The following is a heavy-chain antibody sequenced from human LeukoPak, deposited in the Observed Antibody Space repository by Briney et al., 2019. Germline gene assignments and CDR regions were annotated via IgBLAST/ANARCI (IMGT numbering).Heavy chain of an antibody. CDR2: INPKSGDT. J-gene: IGHJ4*02. Sequence: ASVKVSCKASGYTLIGYYLYWVRQAPGQGLEWMGWINPKSGDTKIAQKFQGRVTMTRDTSISTAYMELSSLVSDDSAVYYCARDIGYCTNDVCQYPASDYWGQGTLVTVSS. D-gene: IGHD2-8*01. CDR3: ARDIGYCTNDVCQYPASDY. CDR1: GYTLIGYY. V-gene: IGHV1-2*02.